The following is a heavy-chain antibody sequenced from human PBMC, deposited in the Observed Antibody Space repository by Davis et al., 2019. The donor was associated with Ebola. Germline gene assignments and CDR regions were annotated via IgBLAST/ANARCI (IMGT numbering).Heavy chain of an antibody. V-gene: IGHV3-21*01. CDR2: ISSSSSYI. CDR1: GFTFSSYS. CDR3: ARVAGYSSGWGDY. Sequence: GGSLRLSCAASGFTFSSYSMNWVRQAPGKGLEWVSSISSSSSYIYYADSVKGRFTISRDNAKNSLYLQMNSLRAEDTAVYYCARVAGYSSGWGDYWGQGTLVTVSS. J-gene: IGHJ4*02. D-gene: IGHD6-19*01.